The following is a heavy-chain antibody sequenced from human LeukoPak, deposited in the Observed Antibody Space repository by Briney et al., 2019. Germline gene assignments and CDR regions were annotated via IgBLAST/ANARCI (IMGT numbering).Heavy chain of an antibody. Sequence: ASVKVSCKASGGTFSSYAISWVRQAPGQGLEWMGGIIPIFGTANYAQKFQGRVTITTDESTSTAYMELSSLRSEDTAVYYCARGYGGNSIYYYYMDVWGKGTTVTVSS. CDR1: GGTFSSYA. V-gene: IGHV1-69*05. CDR2: IIPIFGTA. CDR3: ARGYGGNSIYYYYMDV. D-gene: IGHD4-23*01. J-gene: IGHJ6*03.